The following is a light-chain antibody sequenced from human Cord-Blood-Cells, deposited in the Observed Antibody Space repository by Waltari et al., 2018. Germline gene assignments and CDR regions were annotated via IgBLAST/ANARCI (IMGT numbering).Light chain of an antibody. J-gene: IGKJ3*01. CDR3: QHYNSYIFT. V-gene: IGKV1-5*01. CDR1: QSISSW. CDR2: DAS. Sequence: DIQMTQSPSTLSASVGDRVTITCRASQSISSWLAWYQQKPGKAPQLLIFDASSLESGVPSRFCGSGSGTEFTLTNSNLQPDDFATYYCQHYNSYIFTFGPGTKVDIK.